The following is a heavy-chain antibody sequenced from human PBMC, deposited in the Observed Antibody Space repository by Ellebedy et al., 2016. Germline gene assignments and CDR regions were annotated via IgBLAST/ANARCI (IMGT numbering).Heavy chain of an antibody. CDR2: IIPIFGTA. D-gene: IGHD2-15*01. CDR1: GGTFSSYA. CDR3: ARCAGGGSCYSRFDP. V-gene: IGHV1-69*13. J-gene: IGHJ5*02. Sequence: ASVKVSCKASGGTFSSYAISWVRQAPGQGLEWMGGIIPIFGTANHAQKFQGRVTITADESTSTAYMELSSLRSEDTAVYYCARCAGGGSCYSRFDPWGQGTLVTVSS.